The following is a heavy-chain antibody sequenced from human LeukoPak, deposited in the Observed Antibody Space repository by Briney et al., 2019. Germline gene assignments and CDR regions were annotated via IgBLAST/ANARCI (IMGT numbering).Heavy chain of an antibody. D-gene: IGHD3-10*01. CDR3: AKDPMVRGATYDY. J-gene: IGHJ4*02. V-gene: IGHV3-23*01. Sequence: GGSLRLSCAASGFTFRRYTMTWVRQGPGKGLEWVSAISGSGTTYYADSVKGRFTISRDNSKNTLYLQMNSLRAEDTAVYYCAKDPMVRGATYDYWGQGTLVTVSS. CDR1: GFTFRRYT. CDR2: ISGSGTT.